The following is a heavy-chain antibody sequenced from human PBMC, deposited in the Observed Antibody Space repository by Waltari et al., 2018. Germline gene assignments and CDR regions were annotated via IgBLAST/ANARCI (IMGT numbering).Heavy chain of an antibody. CDR2: INHSGST. D-gene: IGHD1-26*01. CDR1: GGSFSGYY. V-gene: IGHV4-34*01. J-gene: IGHJ4*02. CDR3: ARRQGYYSGSPGGLDY. Sequence: QVQLQQWGAGLLKPSETLSLTCAVYGGSFSGYYWSWIRQPPGKGLEWIGEINHSGSTNYNPSLKIRVTISGDTSKNQFSLKLSSGTAADTAVYYCARRQGYYSGSPGGLDYWGQGTLVTVSS.